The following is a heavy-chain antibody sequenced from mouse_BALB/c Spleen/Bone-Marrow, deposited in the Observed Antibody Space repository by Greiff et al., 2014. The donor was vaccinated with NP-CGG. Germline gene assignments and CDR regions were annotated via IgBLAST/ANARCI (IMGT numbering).Heavy chain of an antibody. D-gene: IGHD1-1*01. CDR2: ISSGGSYT. CDR1: GFTFSSYG. CDR3: ARHNYGYYAMDY. V-gene: IGHV5-6*01. J-gene: IGHJ4*01. Sequence: DVQLQESGGDLVKSGGSLKLSCAASGFTFSSYGMSWVRRTPDKRLEWVAIISSGGSYTYYPDSVKGRFTISRDNAKNTLYLQMSSLKSEDTAMYYCARHNYGYYAMDYWGQGTSVTVSS.